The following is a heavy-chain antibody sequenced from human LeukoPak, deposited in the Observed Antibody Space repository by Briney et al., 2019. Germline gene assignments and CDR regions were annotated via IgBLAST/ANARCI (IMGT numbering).Heavy chain of an antibody. CDR2: IHASGTT. CDR3: ARDGADVYGRAFDY. Sequence: KPSETLSLTCNVSGGSISSYFWTWIRQPAGKGLEWIGRIHASGTTNYNSSPKSRVSMSVDTSKNQFSLKLTSVTAADTTVYFCARDGADVYGRAFDYWGQGTLVSVSS. V-gene: IGHV4-4*07. J-gene: IGHJ4*02. D-gene: IGHD3-10*01. CDR1: GGSISSYF.